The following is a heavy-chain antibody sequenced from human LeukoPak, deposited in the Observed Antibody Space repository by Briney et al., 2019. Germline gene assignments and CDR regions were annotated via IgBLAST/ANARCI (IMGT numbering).Heavy chain of an antibody. V-gene: IGHV2-5*02. J-gene: IGHJ4*01. D-gene: IGHD1-7*01. Sequence: SGPTLVNPTQTLTLTCTFSGFSLTTSGVGVGWIRQPPGGALEWLAIIYWDDDKRYNPSLKSRLTITKDTSKNQVVLTVTNMDPVDTATFYCAHRRALSGYWNYGDFDYWGHGTLITVSS. CDR1: GFSLTTSGVG. CDR3: AHRRALSGYWNYGDFDY. CDR2: IYWDDDK.